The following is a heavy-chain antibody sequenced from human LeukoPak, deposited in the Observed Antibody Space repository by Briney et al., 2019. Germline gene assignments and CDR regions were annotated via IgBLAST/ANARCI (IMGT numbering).Heavy chain of an antibody. J-gene: IGHJ4*02. D-gene: IGHD2-21*01. CDR1: GFTFNSYA. Sequence: GGSLRLSCAASGFTFNSYAMNWVRQAPGKGLEWVSALSGSGDRTFYVDSVKGRFTVSRDNSKNTLYLQMNSLRAEDTAVYYCARDLDSEDFDYWGQGTLVTVSS. CDR3: ARDLDSEDFDY. CDR2: LSGSGDRT. V-gene: IGHV3-23*01.